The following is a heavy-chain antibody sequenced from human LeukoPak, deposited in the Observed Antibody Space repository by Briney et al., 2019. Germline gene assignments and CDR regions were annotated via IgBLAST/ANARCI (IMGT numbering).Heavy chain of an antibody. V-gene: IGHV3-30*18. CDR3: AKDQCSSTSCYSPYYYYYYGMDV. CDR2: ISYDGSNK. J-gene: IGHJ6*02. CDR1: GFTFSSYG. Sequence: GGSLRLSCAASGFTFSSYGMHWARQAPGKGLEWVAVISYDGSNKYYADSVKGRFTISRDNSKNTLYLQMNSLRAEDTAVYYCAKDQCSSTSCYSPYYYYYYGMDVWGQGTTVTVSS. D-gene: IGHD2-2*02.